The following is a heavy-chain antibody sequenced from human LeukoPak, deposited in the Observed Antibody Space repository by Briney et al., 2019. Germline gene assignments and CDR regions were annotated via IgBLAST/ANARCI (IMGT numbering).Heavy chain of an antibody. CDR3: ARDRGYSSGWREAFDI. CDR2: ISYDGSNK. D-gene: IGHD6-19*01. Sequence: GRSLRLSCAASGFTFSSYAMHWVRQAPGKGLEWVAVISYDGSNKYYADSVKGRFTISRDNSKNTLYLQMNSLRVEDTAVYYCARDRGYSSGWREAFDIWGQGTMVTVSS. V-gene: IGHV3-30-3*01. CDR1: GFTFSSYA. J-gene: IGHJ3*02.